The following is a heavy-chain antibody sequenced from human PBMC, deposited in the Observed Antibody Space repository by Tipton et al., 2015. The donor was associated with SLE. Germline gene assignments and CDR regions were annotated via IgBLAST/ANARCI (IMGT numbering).Heavy chain of an antibody. CDR1: GGSFSGYY. D-gene: IGHD3-3*01. CDR3: ARGSFFDERSSGAGWFAP. J-gene: IGHJ5*02. V-gene: IGHV4-34*01. Sequence: LRLSCTVYGGSFSGYYWSWLRQPPGKGLQWIAEIFQSGNSNYNPSLRSRATISLDKSKNQVFLRLSSVTAADTAVYYCARGSFFDERSSGAGWFAPWGPGALVTVSS. CDR2: IFQSGNS.